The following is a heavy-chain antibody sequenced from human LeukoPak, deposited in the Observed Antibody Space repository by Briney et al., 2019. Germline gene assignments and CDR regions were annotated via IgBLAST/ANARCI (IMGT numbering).Heavy chain of an antibody. V-gene: IGHV3-43*01. D-gene: IGHD3-10*01. CDR1: GFSFGVFS. CDR3: VKEHITGWPNFDH. J-gene: IGHJ4*02. Sequence: GGSLRLSCAASGFSFGVFSMHWVRQAPGKGLEWVSLLRRDGGHPSYAVSVKGRFTISRDNSRNSLYLQMNSLRFEDTAVYYCVKEHITGWPNFDHWGQGTLVTVSS. CDR2: LRRDGGHP.